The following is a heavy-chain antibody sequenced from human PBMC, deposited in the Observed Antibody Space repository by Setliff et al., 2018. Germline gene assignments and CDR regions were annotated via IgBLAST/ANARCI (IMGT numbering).Heavy chain of an antibody. CDR1: GYTFTGYY. CDR3: ARVKAPALYYYMDV. J-gene: IGHJ6*03. CDR2: INPNSGGT. Sequence: GASVKVSCKASGYTFTGYYMHWVRQAPGQGLEWMGWINPNSGGTNYAQKFQGRVTMTRDTSISTAYMELSRLRSDDTAVYYCARVKAPALYYYMDVWGKGTTVTVSS. V-gene: IGHV1-2*02. D-gene: IGHD3-16*02.